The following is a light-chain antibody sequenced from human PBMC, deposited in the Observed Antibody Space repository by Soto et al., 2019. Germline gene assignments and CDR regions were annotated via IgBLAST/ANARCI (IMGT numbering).Light chain of an antibody. CDR3: QPHNNWPVVT. CDR2: GAS. Sequence: EMVMTQSPATLSVSPGERVTLSCRASRSISNNLAWYQQKPGQAPRLLIYGASTRATGIPARFSGSGSGTEFTLTINSLQSEDFAMYYCQPHNNWPVVTFGGGPRWIS. J-gene: IGKJ4*01. CDR1: RSISNN. V-gene: IGKV3-15*01.